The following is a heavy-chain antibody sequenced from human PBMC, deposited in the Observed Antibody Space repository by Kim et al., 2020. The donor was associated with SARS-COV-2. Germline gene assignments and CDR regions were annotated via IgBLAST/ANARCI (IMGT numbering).Heavy chain of an antibody. CDR2: IVPFIGTS. J-gene: IGHJ4*02. V-gene: IGHV1-69*13. D-gene: IGHD6-13*01. CDR1: RDTLNTYA. Sequence: SVKVSCKASRDTLNTYAISWVRQAPGQGLEWLGGIVPFIGTSDYAQKFQGRLTITADDSTTTVYMQLSSLRFEDTAVYYCARGGFSSSWRFEYWGQGTL. CDR3: ARGGFSSSWRFEY.